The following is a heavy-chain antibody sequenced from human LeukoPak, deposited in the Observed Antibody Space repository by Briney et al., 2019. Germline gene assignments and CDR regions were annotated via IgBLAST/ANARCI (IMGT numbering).Heavy chain of an antibody. D-gene: IGHD3-22*01. CDR1: GGSISSYY. Sequence: PSETLSLTCTVSGGSISSYYWSWIRQPPGKGLEWIGYIYYSGSTNYNPSLKSRVTISVDTSKNQFSLKLSSVSAADTALYYCARHMDYYDSSGFYFDIWGQGTMVTVSS. J-gene: IGHJ3*02. CDR2: IYYSGST. CDR3: ARHMDYYDSSGFYFDI. V-gene: IGHV4-59*08.